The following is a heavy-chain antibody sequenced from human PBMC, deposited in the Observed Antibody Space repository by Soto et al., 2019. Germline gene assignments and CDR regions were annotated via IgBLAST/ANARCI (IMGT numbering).Heavy chain of an antibody. CDR3: ASAGHSGSYFNMDV. CDR2: VNGDGSRT. D-gene: IGHD3-10*01. Sequence: PGGSLRLSCAASGFTFSSYWVHWVRQAPGKGLVWVSRVNGDGSRTTYADSVKGRFSISRDNAKNTLYLQMNSLRAEDTAVYYYASAGHSGSYFNMDVWGQGTTVTVSS. J-gene: IGHJ6*02. CDR1: GFTFSSYW. V-gene: IGHV3-74*01.